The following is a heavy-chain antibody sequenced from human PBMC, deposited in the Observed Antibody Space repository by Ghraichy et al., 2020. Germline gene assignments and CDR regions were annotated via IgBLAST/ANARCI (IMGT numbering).Heavy chain of an antibody. J-gene: IGHJ5*02. Sequence: SETLSLTCTVSGGSISSGGYYWSWIRQHPGKGLEWIGYIYYSGSTYYNPSLKSRVTISVDTSKNQFSLKLSSVTAADTAVYYCARAPAEDLDNWFDPWGQGTLVTVSS. V-gene: IGHV4-31*03. CDR1: GGSISSGGYY. D-gene: IGHD1-14*01. CDR2: IYYSGST. CDR3: ARAPAEDLDNWFDP.